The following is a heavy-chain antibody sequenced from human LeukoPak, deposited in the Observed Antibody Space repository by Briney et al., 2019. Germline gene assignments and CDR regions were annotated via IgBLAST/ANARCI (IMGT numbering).Heavy chain of an antibody. D-gene: IGHD2-2*03. CDR1: GFTFSSYA. CDR3: AKDPGYCSSTSCHGYADGFDV. Sequence: GGSLRLSCAASGFTFSSYAMSWVRQAPGKGLEWVSAISGNDGRTYYTDSVKGRFTISRDNSKNTLYLQMNSLKAEDTALYYCAKDPGYCSSTSCHGYADGFDVWGQGTMVTVSS. V-gene: IGHV3-23*01. CDR2: ISGNDGRT. J-gene: IGHJ3*01.